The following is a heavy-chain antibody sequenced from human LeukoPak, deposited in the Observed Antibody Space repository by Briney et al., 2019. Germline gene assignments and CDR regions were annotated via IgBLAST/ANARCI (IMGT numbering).Heavy chain of an antibody. CDR2: INWNGGST. D-gene: IGHD6-13*01. J-gene: IGHJ4*02. Sequence: GGSLRLSCAASGFIFDDYGMSWVRQAPGKGLEWVPGINWNGGSTGYGDSVEGRFTISRDNAKNSLYLQMNGLRAEDTALYYCARDLKRLAAVQPPEFDYRGQGTLVTVSS. V-gene: IGHV3-20*04. CDR1: GFIFDDYG. CDR3: ARDLKRLAAVQPPEFDY.